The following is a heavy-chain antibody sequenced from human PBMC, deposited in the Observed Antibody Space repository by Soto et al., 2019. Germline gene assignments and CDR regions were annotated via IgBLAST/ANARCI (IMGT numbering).Heavy chain of an antibody. D-gene: IGHD4-17*01. V-gene: IGHV3-30*18. CDR1: GFTFSTYG. J-gene: IGHJ6*02. CDR2: ISYDGTNK. CDR3: AKDLQSYGDYDYYCYGMDV. Sequence: QVQLVESGGGEVQPGRSLTISCAASGFTFSTYGMHWVRQTPGEGLEWVAVISYDGTNKFYSDSVKGRFTISRDNFKNTLTLQMNRLRADDTAVYSCAKDLQSYGDYDYYCYGMDVWGLGTRVTVSS.